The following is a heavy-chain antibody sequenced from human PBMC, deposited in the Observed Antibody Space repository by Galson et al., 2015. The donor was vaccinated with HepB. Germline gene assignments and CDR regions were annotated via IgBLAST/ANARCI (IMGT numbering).Heavy chain of an antibody. CDR2: MPYSATGSP. D-gene: IGHD6-13*01. CDR1: GGSVSSYY. V-gene: IGHV4-59*02. J-gene: IGHJ4*01. Sequence: SLTCTVSGGSVSSYYWTWIRQPPGKGLEWIGFMPYSATGSPTYNPPLTSRLSMSLDTSNNQFSLRMTYVTAADTAIYYCAIVTEAGTGPEYWGHGTLVTVSS. CDR3: AIVTEAGTGPEY.